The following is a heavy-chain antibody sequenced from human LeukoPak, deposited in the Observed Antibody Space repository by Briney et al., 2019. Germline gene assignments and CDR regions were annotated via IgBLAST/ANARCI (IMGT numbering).Heavy chain of an antibody. D-gene: IGHD6-19*01. Sequence: ASVKVSCKASGYTFIGYYMHWVRQAPGQGLEWMGRINPNSGGTNYAQKFQGRVTMTRDTSISTAYMELSRLRSDDTAVYYCARDEWLLDAFDIWGQGTMVTVSS. CDR3: ARDEWLLDAFDI. J-gene: IGHJ3*02. CDR2: INPNSGGT. V-gene: IGHV1-2*06. CDR1: GYTFIGYY.